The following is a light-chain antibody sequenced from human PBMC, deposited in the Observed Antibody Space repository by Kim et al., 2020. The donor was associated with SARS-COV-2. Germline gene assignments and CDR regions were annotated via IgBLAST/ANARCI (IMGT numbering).Light chain of an antibody. Sequence: SACGGDRVTISCRASQSIGIWLAWYQQKPGKAPNLVIYKASNVQRGVPSRFSASGSGTEFTLTISSLQPDDFATYYCQQYESYPYTFGQGTKLEI. CDR1: QSIGIW. CDR3: QQYESYPYT. CDR2: KAS. J-gene: IGKJ2*01. V-gene: IGKV1-5*03.